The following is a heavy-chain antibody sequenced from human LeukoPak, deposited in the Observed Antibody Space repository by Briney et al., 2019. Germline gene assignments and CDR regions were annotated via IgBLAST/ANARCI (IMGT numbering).Heavy chain of an antibody. Sequence: PGGSLRLSCAASGFTFSSSAMSWVRQAPGKGLEWVAGISGSGDNTYYADSVKGRFTISRDNPKNTLYLQMNSLRAEDTAVYFCANERGYNYGPFDYWGQGTLVTVSS. CDR2: ISGSGDNT. CDR1: GFTFSSSA. D-gene: IGHD5-18*01. CDR3: ANERGYNYGPFDY. J-gene: IGHJ4*02. V-gene: IGHV3-23*01.